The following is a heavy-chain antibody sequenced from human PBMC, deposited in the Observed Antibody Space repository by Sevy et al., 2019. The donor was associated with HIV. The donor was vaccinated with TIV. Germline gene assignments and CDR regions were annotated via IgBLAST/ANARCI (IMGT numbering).Heavy chain of an antibody. CDR2: ISASGGAT. V-gene: IGHV3-23*01. CDR3: PKNQGRIPNYFDS. J-gene: IGHJ4*02. D-gene: IGHD2-15*01. CDR1: GFTFSSFA. Sequence: GGCLRLSCAASGFTFSSFAMSWVRQAPGKGLEWVSGISASGGATFYTDSVKGRFTISRDNSNNTLYLQMNSLRVEDTAVYYCPKNQGRIPNYFDSWGQGTLVTVSS.